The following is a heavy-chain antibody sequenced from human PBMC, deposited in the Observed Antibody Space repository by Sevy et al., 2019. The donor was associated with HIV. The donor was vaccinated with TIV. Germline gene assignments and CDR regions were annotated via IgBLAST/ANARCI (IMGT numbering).Heavy chain of an antibody. V-gene: IGHV3-23*01. CDR1: GFTFSRYA. CDR2: ITASGGST. Sequence: QAGGSLRLSCAASGFTFSRYAMSWVCQAQGKGLEWVSAITASGGSTYYADSVKGRFTISRDNSRNTLYLQMNSLRAEDSAVYYCANERPVAVAGYWGQGTLVTVSS. J-gene: IGHJ4*02. D-gene: IGHD6-19*01. CDR3: ANERPVAVAGY.